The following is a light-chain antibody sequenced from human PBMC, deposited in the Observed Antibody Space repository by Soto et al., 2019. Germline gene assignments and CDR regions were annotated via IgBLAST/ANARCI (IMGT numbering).Light chain of an antibody. V-gene: IGKV3-15*01. J-gene: IGKJ3*01. CDR3: HQSDNWL. CDR2: DAS. CDR1: QSVRSN. Sequence: EIVMTQSPVTLSVSPGERATLSCRASQSVRSNLAWYQQKPGQAPRLLMYDASTRATGIPARFSGSGSGTEFTLTISSLQSEDFAVYYCHQSDNWLIGPGSRVDIX.